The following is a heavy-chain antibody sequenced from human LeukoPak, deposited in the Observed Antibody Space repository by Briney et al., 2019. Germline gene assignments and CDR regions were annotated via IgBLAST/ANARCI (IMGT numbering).Heavy chain of an antibody. CDR2: ISSTSSYI. CDR3: ARESGSRSCYYYMDV. CDR1: GFTFSSFS. D-gene: IGHD1-26*01. V-gene: IGHV3-21*01. J-gene: IGHJ6*03. Sequence: PGGSLRLSCAASGFTFSSFSMNWVRQAPGKGLEWVSSISSTSSYIYYADSVKGRFTISRDKDKNSVYLQMTSLRAEDTAVYYCARESGSRSCYYYMDVWGKGTTVTVSS.